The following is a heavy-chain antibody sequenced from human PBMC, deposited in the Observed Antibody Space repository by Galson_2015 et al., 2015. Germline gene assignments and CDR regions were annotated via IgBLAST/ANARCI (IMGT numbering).Heavy chain of an antibody. CDR3: ARAIYYYDSSGYPLGAFDI. Sequence: SVKVSCKASGGTFSSYAISWVRQAPGRGLEWMGGIIPICGTANYAQKFQGRVTITADESTSTAYMELSSLRSEDTAVYYCARAIYYYDSSGYPLGAFDIWGQGTMVTVSS. J-gene: IGHJ3*02. CDR1: GGTFSSYA. D-gene: IGHD3-22*01. CDR2: IIPICGTA. V-gene: IGHV1-69*13.